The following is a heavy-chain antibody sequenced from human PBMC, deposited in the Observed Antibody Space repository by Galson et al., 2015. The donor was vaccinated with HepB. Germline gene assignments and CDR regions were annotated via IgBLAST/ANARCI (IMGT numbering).Heavy chain of an antibody. Sequence: PALVKPTQTLTLTCTFSGFSLSTSGMCVSWIRQPPGKALEWLARIDWDDDKYYSTSLKTRLTISKDTSKNQVVLTMTNMDPVDTAMYYCARHYGSGSYLAFDIWGQGTMVTVSS. CDR1: GFSLSTSGMC. V-gene: IGHV2-70*11. CDR2: IDWDDDK. J-gene: IGHJ3*02. CDR3: ARHYGSGSYLAFDI. D-gene: IGHD3-10*01.